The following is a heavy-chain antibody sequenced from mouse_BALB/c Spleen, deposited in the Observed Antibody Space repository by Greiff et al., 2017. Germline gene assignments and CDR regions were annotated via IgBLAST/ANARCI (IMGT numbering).Heavy chain of an antibody. Sequence: EVQLVESGAELVKPGASVKLSCTASGFNIKDTYMHWVKQRPEQGLEWIGRIDPANGNTKYDPKFQGKATITADTSSNTAYLQLSSLTSEDTAVYYCALYGNYVAYWGQGTLVTVSA. D-gene: IGHD2-10*02. CDR1: GFNIKDTY. CDR2: IDPANGNT. CDR3: ALYGNYVAY. V-gene: IGHV14-3*02. J-gene: IGHJ3*01.